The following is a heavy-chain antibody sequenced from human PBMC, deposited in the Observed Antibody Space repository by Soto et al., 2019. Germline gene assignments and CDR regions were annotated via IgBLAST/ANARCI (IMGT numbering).Heavy chain of an antibody. J-gene: IGHJ4*02. CDR3: ATLATILRPFDY. CDR2: IIPIFGTA. Sequence: SVKVSCKASGGTFSSYAISWVRQAPGQGLEWMGGIIPIFGTANYAQKFQGRVTITADESTSTAYMELSSLRSEDTAVYYCATLATILRPFDYWGQGTLVTVSS. V-gene: IGHV1-69*13. D-gene: IGHD5-12*01. CDR1: GGTFSSYA.